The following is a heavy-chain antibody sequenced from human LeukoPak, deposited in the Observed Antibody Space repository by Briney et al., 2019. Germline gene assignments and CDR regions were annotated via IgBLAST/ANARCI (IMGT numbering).Heavy chain of an antibody. V-gene: IGHV1-69*04. CDR2: IIPILGIA. Sequence: SVKVSCKASGGTFSSYAISWVRQAPGQGLEWMGRIIPILGIANYAQKFQGRVTITADKSTSTAYMELSSLRAEDTAVYYCAARPYDFWSGYYSYYFDYWGQGTLVTVSS. CDR3: AARPYDFWSGYYSYYFDY. D-gene: IGHD3-3*01. CDR1: GGTFSSYA. J-gene: IGHJ4*02.